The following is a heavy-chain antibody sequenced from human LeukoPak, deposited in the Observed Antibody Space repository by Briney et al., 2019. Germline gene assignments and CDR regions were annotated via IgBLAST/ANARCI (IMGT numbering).Heavy chain of an antibody. Sequence: GRSLRLSCAASGFTFSSYAMSWVRQAPGKGLEWVSAISGSGGSTYYADSVKGRFTISRDNSKNTLYLQMNSLRAEDTAVYYCAKDLFVTMIVVVPSGMDVWGQGTTVTVSS. V-gene: IGHV3-23*01. J-gene: IGHJ6*02. CDR2: ISGSGGST. CDR3: AKDLFVTMIVVVPSGMDV. D-gene: IGHD3-22*01. CDR1: GFTFSSYA.